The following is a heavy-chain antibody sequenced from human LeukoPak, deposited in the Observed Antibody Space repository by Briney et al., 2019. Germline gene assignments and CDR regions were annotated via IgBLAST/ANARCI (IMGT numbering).Heavy chain of an antibody. CDR1: GFTFNSYN. CDR2: IRNGSSTI. J-gene: IGHJ3*02. D-gene: IGHD6-6*01. V-gene: IGHV3-48*02. Sequence: GGSLRLSCAASGFTFNSYNMNWVRQAPGKGLEWVSYIRNGSSTIYYADSVKGRFTISRDSAKNSLFLQMNSQRDEDTAVYYCARADSSASGRDVFDRWGLGTLVTVSS. CDR3: ARADSSASGRDVFDR.